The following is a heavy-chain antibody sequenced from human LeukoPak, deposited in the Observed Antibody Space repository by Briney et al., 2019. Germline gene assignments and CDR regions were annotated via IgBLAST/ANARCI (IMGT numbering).Heavy chain of an antibody. D-gene: IGHD3-3*01. CDR3: ARAAAYYDFWSGYYSDYYYYGMDV. CDR1: GGSISSGGYY. J-gene: IGHJ6*02. V-gene: IGHV4-30-2*01. Sequence: SETLSLTCTVSGGSISSGGYYWSWIRQPPGKGLEWIGYIYHSGSTYYNPSLKSRVTISVDRSKNQFSLKLSSVTAADTAVYYCARAAAYYDFWSGYYSDYYYYGMDVWGQGTTVTVSS. CDR2: IYHSGST.